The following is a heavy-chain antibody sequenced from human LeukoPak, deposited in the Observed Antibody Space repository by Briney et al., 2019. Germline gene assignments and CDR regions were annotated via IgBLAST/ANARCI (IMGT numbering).Heavy chain of an antibody. J-gene: IGHJ4*02. CDR3: ARENGCGGDCYYFDY. CDR1: GFTFGAFG. Sequence: GGSLRLSCAASGFTFGAFGMSWVRQAPGKGLEWVSGINWNGGTTAYADSVKGRFTISRDNAKNSLSLQMNRLRAEDTALYYCARENGCGGDCYYFDYWGQGTLVTVSS. V-gene: IGHV3-20*04. CDR2: INWNGGTT. D-gene: IGHD2-21*01.